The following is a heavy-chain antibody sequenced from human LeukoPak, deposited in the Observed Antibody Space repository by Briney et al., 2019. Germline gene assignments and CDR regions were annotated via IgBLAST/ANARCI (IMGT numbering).Heavy chain of an antibody. CDR1: GFSLTTRGMC. CDR3: ARGDSSGYLMGPSLFDF. D-gene: IGHD3-22*01. Sequence: SGPALVKPTQTLTLTCTFSGFSLTTRGMCGSWIRQPPGKALEWLARIDWDDDKYYTTSLKTRLTISKDTSKNQVVLTMTNMDPVDTATYYCARGDSSGYLMGPSLFDFWGQGTLVTVSS. CDR2: IDWDDDK. V-gene: IGHV2-70*11. J-gene: IGHJ4*02.